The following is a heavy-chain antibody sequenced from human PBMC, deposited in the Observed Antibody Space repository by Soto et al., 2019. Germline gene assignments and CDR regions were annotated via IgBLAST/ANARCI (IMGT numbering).Heavy chain of an antibody. CDR1: GYTFTDYD. CDR2: MTPKSGYT. Sequence: QVQLMQSGAEVRKPGASVKVSCKASGYTFTDYDINWVRQATGQGLEWLGWMTPKSGYTGYAQKFQGRVTLTRDTSRGTAYMELSSLTSEDTAVYYCTRNRYNTWDFGHWGQGTLVTVSS. D-gene: IGHD1-20*01. V-gene: IGHV1-8*02. J-gene: IGHJ4*02. CDR3: TRNRYNTWDFGH.